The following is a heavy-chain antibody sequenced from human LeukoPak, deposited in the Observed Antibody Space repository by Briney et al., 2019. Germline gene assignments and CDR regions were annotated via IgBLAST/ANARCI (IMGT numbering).Heavy chain of an antibody. CDR3: ARSRYDSGTYALEE. CDR2: ISYGGST. Sequence: PSETPSLTCSVSGGSVSSTTYYWGWLRQPPGKGLEWIGSISYGGSTYYNPSLKSRLTISVDTSKNQFSLELSSVTAADTAVYFCARSRYDSGTYALEEWGQGTLVTVSS. J-gene: IGHJ4*02. V-gene: IGHV4-39*01. D-gene: IGHD3-10*01. CDR1: GGSVSSTTYY.